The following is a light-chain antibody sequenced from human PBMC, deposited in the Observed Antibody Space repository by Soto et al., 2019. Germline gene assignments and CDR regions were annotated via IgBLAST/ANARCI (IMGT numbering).Light chain of an antibody. J-gene: IGLJ1*01. CDR2: DVT. CDR1: SSDVGAFNY. V-gene: IGLV2-14*03. CDR3: SSYKTGNTQV. Sequence: QSALTQPASVSGSPGQSISISCIGTSSDVGAFNYVSWYQHHPGKATQLIIYDVTSRPSGVSNRFSASKSGNTASLTIFGLQADYEADSSCSSYKTGNTQVFGPVTEVTV.